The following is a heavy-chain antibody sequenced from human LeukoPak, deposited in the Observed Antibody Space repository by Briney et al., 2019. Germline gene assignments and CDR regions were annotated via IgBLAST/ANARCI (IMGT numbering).Heavy chain of an antibody. V-gene: IGHV1-69*13. Sequence: SVMVSCKASGGTFSSYAISWVRQAPGQGLEWMGGIIPIFGTANYAQKFQGRVTITADESTSTAYMELSSLRSEDTAVYYCARGKDGYNYYFDYWGQGTLVTVSS. CDR1: GGTFSSYA. D-gene: IGHD5-24*01. J-gene: IGHJ4*02. CDR2: IIPIFGTA. CDR3: ARGKDGYNYYFDY.